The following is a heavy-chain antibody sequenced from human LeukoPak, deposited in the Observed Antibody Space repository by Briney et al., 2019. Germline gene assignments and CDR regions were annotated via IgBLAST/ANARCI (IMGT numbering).Heavy chain of an antibody. Sequence: GASVKVSCKASGGTFSSYAISWVRQAPGQGLEWMGGIIPIFGTANYAQKFQGRVTITADGSTSTAYMELSSLRSEDTAVYYCASQPHDFWSGYGTRVGGMDVWGQGTTVTVSS. CDR2: IIPIFGTA. J-gene: IGHJ6*02. D-gene: IGHD3-3*01. CDR3: ASQPHDFWSGYGTRVGGMDV. V-gene: IGHV1-69*13. CDR1: GGTFSSYA.